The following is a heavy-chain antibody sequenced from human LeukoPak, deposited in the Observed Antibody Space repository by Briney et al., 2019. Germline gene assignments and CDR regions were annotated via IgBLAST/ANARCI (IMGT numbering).Heavy chain of an antibody. D-gene: IGHD5-18*01. CDR1: GYSISSGYY. V-gene: IGHV4-38-2*02. CDR2: VYHSGST. Sequence: SETLSLTCAVSGYSISSGYYWGWIRQPPGKGLEWIGSVYHSGSTYYNPSLKSRVTISVDTSKNQFSLKLSSVTAAGTAVYYCAREGGLRGYSYGLFDYWGQGTLVTVSS. J-gene: IGHJ4*02. CDR3: AREGGLRGYSYGLFDY.